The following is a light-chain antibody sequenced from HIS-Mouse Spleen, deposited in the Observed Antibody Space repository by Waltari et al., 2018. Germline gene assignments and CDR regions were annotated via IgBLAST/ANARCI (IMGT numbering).Light chain of an antibody. V-gene: IGKV1-8*01. CDR1: QGISSY. J-gene: IGKJ1*01. Sequence: AIRMTQSPSSFSASTGDRVTITCRASQGISSYLAWYQQKPGKAPKNLIYAASTLQSGVPSRFSGSGSGTDFTLTISCLQSEDFATYYCQQYYSYPWTFGQGTKVEIK. CDR2: AAS. CDR3: QQYYSYPWT.